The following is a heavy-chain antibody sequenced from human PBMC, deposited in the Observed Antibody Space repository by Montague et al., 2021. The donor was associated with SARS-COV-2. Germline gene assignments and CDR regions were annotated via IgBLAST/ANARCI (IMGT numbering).Heavy chain of an antibody. CDR1: GGSISDGGYS. CDR3: AREGGGFQLWLRGDDAYAL. V-gene: IGHV4-31*03. D-gene: IGHD5-18*01. J-gene: IGHJ3*01. Sequence: TLSLTCTVSGGSISDGGYSWTWIRQLPGKGLEWTGCIYYSGSTFYNPSLKSRLTISVDTSKNQFSLKLSSVTAADTAVYYCAREGGGFQLWLRGDDAYALWGQGTMVTVSS. CDR2: IYYSGST.